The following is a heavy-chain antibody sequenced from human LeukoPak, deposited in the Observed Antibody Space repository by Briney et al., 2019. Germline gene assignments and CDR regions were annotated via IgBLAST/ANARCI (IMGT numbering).Heavy chain of an antibody. D-gene: IGHD3-3*01. CDR2: MNPNSGNI. CDR1: GYTFTSYD. Sequence: ASVKVSCKASGYTFTSYDINWVRQVTGQGPEWMGWMNPNSGNIGYAQKFQGRLTMTRDTSITTAYMELSSLRSEDTAVYYCARGRVSYLDYWGQGTLVTVSS. V-gene: IGHV1-8*01. CDR3: ARGRVSYLDY. J-gene: IGHJ4*02.